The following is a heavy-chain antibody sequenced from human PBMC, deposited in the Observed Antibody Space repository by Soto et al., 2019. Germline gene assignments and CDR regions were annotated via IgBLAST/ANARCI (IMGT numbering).Heavy chain of an antibody. D-gene: IGHD6-13*01. V-gene: IGHV4-30-4*01. CDR2: IYYSGST. Sequence: SETLSLTCTVSGGSISSGDYYWSWIRQPPGKGLEWIGYIYYSGSTYYNPSLKSRVTISVDTSKNQFSLKLSSVTAADTAVYYCASGTSYSSSWYPYYFDYWGQGTLVTVSS. CDR1: GGSISSGDYY. J-gene: IGHJ4*02. CDR3: ASGTSYSSSWYPYYFDY.